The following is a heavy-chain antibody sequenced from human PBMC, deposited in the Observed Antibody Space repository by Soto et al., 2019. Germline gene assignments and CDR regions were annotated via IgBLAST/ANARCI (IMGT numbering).Heavy chain of an antibody. J-gene: IGHJ4*02. V-gene: IGHV4-34*01. CDR2: INHSGST. Sequence: SETLSLTCAVYGGSFSGYYWSWIRQPPGKGLEWIGEINHSGSTNYNPSLKSRVTISVDTSKNQFSLKLSSVTAADTAVYYCARGSRNILTGYYTDYWGQGTLVTVSS. CDR3: ARGSRNILTGYYTDY. CDR1: GGSFSGYY. D-gene: IGHD3-9*01.